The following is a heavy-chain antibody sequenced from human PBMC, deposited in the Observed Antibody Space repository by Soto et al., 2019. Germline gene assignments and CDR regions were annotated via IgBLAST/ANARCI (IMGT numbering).Heavy chain of an antibody. Sequence: GGPLSLSCPVSGCAFNSYGINWVRQIPGKGLEWVSSISKSDYTYYSDSVKGRFTISRDNAKNSVSLQMNTLRVEDTAVYYCAREDSIIIPAVSDFWGQGTLVTVSS. CDR1: GCAFNSYG. CDR2: ISKSDYT. J-gene: IGHJ4*02. D-gene: IGHD2-2*01. V-gene: IGHV3-21*01. CDR3: AREDSIIIPAVSDF.